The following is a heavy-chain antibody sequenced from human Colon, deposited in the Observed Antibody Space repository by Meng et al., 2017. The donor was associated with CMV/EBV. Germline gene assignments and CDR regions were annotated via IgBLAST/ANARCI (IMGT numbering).Heavy chain of an antibody. J-gene: IGHJ4*02. CDR2: ISGGYPST. Sequence: GSLKISCAASGFTFTSHALNWVRQAPGKELEWVSGISGGYPSTLYLDSVKGRFIISRDNSKNTVYLQINSLRAEDTAIYYCARAPWSAAATGYFDSWGQGAQVTVSS. D-gene: IGHD1-1*01. CDR3: ARAPWSAAATGYFDS. CDR1: GFTFTSHA. V-gene: IGHV3-23*01.